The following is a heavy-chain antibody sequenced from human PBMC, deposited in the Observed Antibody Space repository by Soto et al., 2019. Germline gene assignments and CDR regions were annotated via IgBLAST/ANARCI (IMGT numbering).Heavy chain of an antibody. Sequence: SETLSLTCAVSGGSISSSNWWSWVRQPPGKGLEWIGEIYHSGSTNYNPSLKSRVTISVDKSKNQFSLKLSSVTAADTAVYYCAFLGSSSWYAWFDPWGQGTLVTVSA. D-gene: IGHD6-13*01. V-gene: IGHV4-4*02. J-gene: IGHJ5*02. CDR2: IYHSGST. CDR3: AFLGSSSWYAWFDP. CDR1: GGSISSSNW.